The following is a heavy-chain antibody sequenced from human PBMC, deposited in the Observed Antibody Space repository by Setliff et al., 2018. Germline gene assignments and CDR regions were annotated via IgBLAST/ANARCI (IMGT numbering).Heavy chain of an antibody. Sequence: GGSLRLSCAASGFSFSNYWMHWVRQAPGKGLVWVSRINSDGSSTNYAYSVKGQFTVSRDNAKNTLYLQMTSLRPEDTAVYYCAKDKDFVVVAAYFDSWGQGTPVTVSS. J-gene: IGHJ4*02. D-gene: IGHD2-21*02. CDR3: AKDKDFVVVAAYFDS. CDR1: GFSFSNYW. V-gene: IGHV3-74*01. CDR2: INSDGSST.